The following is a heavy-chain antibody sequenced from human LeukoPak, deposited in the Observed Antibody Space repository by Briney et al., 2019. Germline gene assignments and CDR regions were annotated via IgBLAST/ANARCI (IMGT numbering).Heavy chain of an antibody. CDR2: IYYTRST. D-gene: IGHD3-9*01. J-gene: IGHJ4*02. V-gene: IGHV4-59*01. CDR3: ARVRYSDTLTGYNSDGYVDY. Sequence: KSSETLSLTCTVSGGSISSYYWSWIRQPPGKGLEWIGYIYYTRSTHYNPSLKSRVTISVDTSKNQFSLKLSSVTAADTAVYYCARVRYSDTLTGYNSDGYVDYCGQGTLGTVSS. CDR1: GGSISSYY.